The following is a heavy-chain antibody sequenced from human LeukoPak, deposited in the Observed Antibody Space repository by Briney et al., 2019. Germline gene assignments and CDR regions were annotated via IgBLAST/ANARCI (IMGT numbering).Heavy chain of an antibody. Sequence: ASVKVSCKASGYTFTRYYIHWVRQAPGQGLEWMGIINPSGGGTNYAQKFQGRVTLTRDTSTSTVYMDLSSLRFEDTAVYYCARDSNVVVEAATHEGAFDIWGQGTRVTVSS. J-gene: IGHJ3*02. D-gene: IGHD2-15*01. V-gene: IGHV1-46*01. CDR3: ARDSNVVVEAATHEGAFDI. CDR1: GYTFTRYY. CDR2: INPSGGGT.